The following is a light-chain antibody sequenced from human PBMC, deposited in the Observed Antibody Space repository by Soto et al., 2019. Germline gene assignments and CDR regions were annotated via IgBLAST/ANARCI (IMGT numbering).Light chain of an antibody. V-gene: IGKV3-20*01. Sequence: EIVLTQSPGTLSLSPGERARLSCRASQSVSSSYLAWYQQKPGQAPRLLIYGASSRATGIPDRFSGSGSGTDLTLTISRLEPEDFAVYYCQQYGSSPRTFGQGTKVDI. J-gene: IGKJ1*01. CDR3: QQYGSSPRT. CDR1: QSVSSSY. CDR2: GAS.